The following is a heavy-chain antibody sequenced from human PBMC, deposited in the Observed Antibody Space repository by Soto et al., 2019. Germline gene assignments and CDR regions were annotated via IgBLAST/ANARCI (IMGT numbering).Heavy chain of an antibody. D-gene: IGHD3-10*01. CDR2: IYSGGST. V-gene: IGHV3-66*02. CDR3: ARGPDAQAFGGIDY. Sequence: GGSLRLSCAASGFTVSSNYMSWVRQAPGKGLEWVSVIYSGGSTYYADSVKGRFTISRDNSKNTLYLQMNSLRAEDTAVYYCARGPDAQAFGGIDYWGQGTLVTVSS. J-gene: IGHJ4*02. CDR1: GFTVSSNY.